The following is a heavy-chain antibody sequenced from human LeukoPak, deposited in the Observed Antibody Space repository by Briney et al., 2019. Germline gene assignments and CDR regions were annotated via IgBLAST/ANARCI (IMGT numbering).Heavy chain of an antibody. D-gene: IGHD3-9*01. CDR1: GGPISSYY. CDR2: THYSGST. J-gene: IGHJ2*01. CDR3: GRRTFYDTLTGYKYWYFDL. V-gene: IGHV4-59*01. Sequence: SETLSLTCTVSGGPISSYYWSWIRQPPGKRLEWIGYTHYSGSTDKNPSLWSRVTMSVDTSKNQISLKLSSVTAADTAVYYCGRRTFYDTLTGYKYWYFDLWGRGALVTVSS.